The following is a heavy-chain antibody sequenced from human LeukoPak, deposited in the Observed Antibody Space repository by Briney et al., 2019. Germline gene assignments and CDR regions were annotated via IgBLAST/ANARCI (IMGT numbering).Heavy chain of an antibody. V-gene: IGHV1-8*03. J-gene: IGHJ4*02. Sequence: ASVKVSCKASGYTFTSYDINWVRQATGQGLEWMGWMNPNSGNTGYAQTFQGRVTITWNTSISTAYMELSSLRSDDTAVYYCARVPYYYGSGSSWLFDYWGQGTLVTVSS. CDR1: GYTFTSYD. CDR2: MNPNSGNT. CDR3: ARVPYYYGSGSSWLFDY. D-gene: IGHD3-10*01.